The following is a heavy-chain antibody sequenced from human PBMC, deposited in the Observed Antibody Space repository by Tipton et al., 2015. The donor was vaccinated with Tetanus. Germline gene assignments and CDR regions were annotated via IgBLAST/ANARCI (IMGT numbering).Heavy chain of an antibody. V-gene: IGHV4-31*03. Sequence: TLSLTCTVSGGSITNGGYYWSWLRQHPGKGLGWIGYISYTGTTHYNPSLKSRVTISLDRSKNHFSLKLTSVTAADTAVYYCATVGLVTASVKCWGQGTLVSVSS. CDR2: ISYTGTT. CDR3: ATVGLVTASVKC. CDR1: GGSITNGGYY. J-gene: IGHJ4*01. D-gene: IGHD2-21*02.